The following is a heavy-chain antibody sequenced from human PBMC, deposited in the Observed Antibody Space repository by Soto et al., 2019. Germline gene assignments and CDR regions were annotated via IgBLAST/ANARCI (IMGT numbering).Heavy chain of an antibody. J-gene: IGHJ4*02. D-gene: IGHD3-10*01. V-gene: IGHV3-74*01. CDR1: GFTFSNYW. CDR3: ATAGSYRFDH. CDR2: INPDATTI. Sequence: GGSLRLSWATSGFTFSNYWIHWVRQAPGEGLVWVSRINPDATTINYADSVKGRFTVSRDNAKNTLYLQMNSLRAEDTAVYYCATAGSYRFDHWGQGTLVTVSS.